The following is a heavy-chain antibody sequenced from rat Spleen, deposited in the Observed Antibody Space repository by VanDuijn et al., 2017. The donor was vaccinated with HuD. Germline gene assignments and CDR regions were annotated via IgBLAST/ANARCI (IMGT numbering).Heavy chain of an antibody. J-gene: IGHJ2*01. V-gene: IGHV5S13*01. D-gene: IGHD1-11*01. CDR2: ISTGGGRN. CDR3: ARRHYGYTDYFDY. Sequence: EVQLVESGGGLVQPGRSLKLSCAASGFTFSDYGMAWVRQAPTKGLEWIASISTGGGRNFYRDSVKGRFTISSDNAKSTLYLQMDSLRSEDTATYYCARRHYGYTDYFDYWGQGVMVPVSS. CDR1: GFTFSDYG.